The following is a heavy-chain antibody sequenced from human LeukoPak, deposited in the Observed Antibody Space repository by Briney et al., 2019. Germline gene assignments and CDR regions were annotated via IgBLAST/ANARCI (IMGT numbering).Heavy chain of an antibody. CDR1: GFTVSSNY. Sequence: GGSLRLSCAASGFTVSSNYMSWVRQAPGKGLEWVSLIYSGGSAYYSDSVTGRFTISRANSKNTLHLQMNSLRAEDTAVYYCCGSRSYFDDWGQGTLVTVSS. D-gene: IGHD3-10*01. CDR2: IYSGGSA. V-gene: IGHV3-66*01. J-gene: IGHJ4*02. CDR3: CGSRSYFDD.